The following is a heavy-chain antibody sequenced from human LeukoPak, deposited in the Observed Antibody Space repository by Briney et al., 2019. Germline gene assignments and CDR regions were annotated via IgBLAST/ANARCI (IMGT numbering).Heavy chain of an antibody. D-gene: IGHD6-6*01. J-gene: IGHJ4*02. V-gene: IGHV4-59*08. Sequence: PSETLSLTCSVSGGSISSLYWSWIRQPPGKGLEWIGYIYYTGSTNYNPPLKGRVTMFVDMSKNPFSLKLSSVTAADTAVYYCARHRGNCSSSPFDYWGQGTLVTVSS. CDR2: IYYTGST. CDR3: ARHRGNCSSSPFDY. CDR1: GGSISSLY.